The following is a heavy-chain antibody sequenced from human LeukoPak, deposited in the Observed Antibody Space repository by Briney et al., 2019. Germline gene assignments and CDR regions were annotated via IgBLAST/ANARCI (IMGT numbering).Heavy chain of an antibody. J-gene: IGHJ6*02. CDR3: ARSLVPYYYGMDV. D-gene: IGHD2-8*02. CDR1: GFTFSSYA. V-gene: IGHV3-23*01. Sequence: PGGSLRLSCAASGFTFSSYAMSWVRQAPGKGLEWVSLISGSGSNTYYADSVKGQFTISRDNSKNTLYLQMNSLRAEDTAVYYCARSLVPYYYGMDVWGQGTTVTVSS. CDR2: ISGSGSNT.